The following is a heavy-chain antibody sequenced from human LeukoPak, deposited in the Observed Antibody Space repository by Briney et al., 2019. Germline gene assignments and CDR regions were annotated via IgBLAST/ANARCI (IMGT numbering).Heavy chain of an antibody. D-gene: IGHD5-18*01. CDR2: ISYDGSNK. CDR3: ARVDTAMVFDY. V-gene: IGHV3-30-3*01. Sequence: GGSLRLSCAASGFTFSSYAMHWVRQAPGKGLEWVAVISYDGSNKYYADSVKGRFTISRDNSKNTLYLQMNSLRAEDTAVYYCARVDTAMVFDYWGQGTLVTVSS. J-gene: IGHJ4*02. CDR1: GFTFSSYA.